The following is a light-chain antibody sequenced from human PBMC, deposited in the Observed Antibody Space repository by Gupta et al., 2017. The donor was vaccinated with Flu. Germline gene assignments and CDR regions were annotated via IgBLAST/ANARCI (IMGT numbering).Light chain of an antibody. CDR2: LGS. J-gene: IGKJ2*01. Sequence: ISGRSSQSLLHSNGYNYLDWYLQKPGQSPQLLIDLGSNRASGVPDRFSGSGSGTDFTLKISRVEAEDVGVYYCMQALQTPYTFGQGTKLEIK. CDR1: QSLLHSNGYNY. CDR3: MQALQTPYT. V-gene: IGKV2-28*01.